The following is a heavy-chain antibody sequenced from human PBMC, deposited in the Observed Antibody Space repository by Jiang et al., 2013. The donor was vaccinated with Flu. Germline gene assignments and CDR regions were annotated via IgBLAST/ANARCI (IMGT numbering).Heavy chain of an antibody. D-gene: IGHD2-2*01. CDR2: INTNTGNP. CDR3: ARDLEYQVLPYYYYGMDV. J-gene: IGHJ6*02. Sequence: QSGSELKKPGASVKVSCKASGYSFTRYAMNWVRQAPGQGLEWMGLINTNTGNPTYAQGFTGRFVFSLDTSVSTAYLQISSLKAEDTAVYYCARDLEYQVLPYYYYGMDVWGQGSTVTVSS. CDR1: GYSFTRYA. V-gene: IGHV7-4-1*02.